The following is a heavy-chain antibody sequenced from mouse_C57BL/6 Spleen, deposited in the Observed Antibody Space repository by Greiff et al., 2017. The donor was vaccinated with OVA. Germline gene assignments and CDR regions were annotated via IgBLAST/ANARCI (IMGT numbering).Heavy chain of an antibody. Sequence: QVQLQQPGAELVMPGASVKLSCKASGYTFTSYWMHWVKQRPGQGLEWIGEIDPSDSYTNYNQKFKGKSTLTVDTSSSTAYMQLSSLTSEDAAVYYCERSDDGYYPDGCFDVWGTGTTVTVSS. CDR1: GYTFTSYW. CDR2: IDPSDSYT. CDR3: ERSDDGYYPDGCFDV. V-gene: IGHV1-69*01. D-gene: IGHD2-3*01. J-gene: IGHJ1*03.